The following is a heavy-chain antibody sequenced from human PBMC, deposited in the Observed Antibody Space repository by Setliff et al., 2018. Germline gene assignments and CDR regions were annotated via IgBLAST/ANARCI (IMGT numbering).Heavy chain of an antibody. Sequence: PGESLKISCATSGYNFDSHWIAWVRQVPGGGLEWMGLIFPADSETRYSPSFQGQFTMSVDTSINTAYLQWNSLKASDTAPYFCARLPSTGSAFFQHWGQGTLVTVSS. V-gene: IGHV5-51*01. CDR2: IFPADSET. J-gene: IGHJ1*01. CDR1: GYNFDSHW. D-gene: IGHD1-1*01. CDR3: ARLPSTGSAFFQH.